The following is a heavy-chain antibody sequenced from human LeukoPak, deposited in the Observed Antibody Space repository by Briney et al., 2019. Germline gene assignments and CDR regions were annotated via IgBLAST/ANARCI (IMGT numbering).Heavy chain of an antibody. CDR2: ISYDGSNK. V-gene: IGHV3-30-3*01. CDR1: GFTFSSYA. J-gene: IGHJ5*02. Sequence: GGSLRLSCAASGFTFSSYAMHWVRQAPGKGLEWVAVISYDGSNKYYADSVKGRFTISRDNSENTLYLQMNSLRAEDTAVYYCARDGVLLWFGEPYNWFDLWGQGTLVTVSS. CDR3: ARDGVLLWFGEPYNWFDL. D-gene: IGHD3-10*01.